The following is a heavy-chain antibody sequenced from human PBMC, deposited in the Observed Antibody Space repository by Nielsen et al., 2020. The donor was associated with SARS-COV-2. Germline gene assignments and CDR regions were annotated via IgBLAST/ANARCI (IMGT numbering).Heavy chain of an antibody. D-gene: IGHD5-12*01. J-gene: IGHJ6*02. CDR2: IKQDGSEK. CDR3: AKDIAGHSGYDSYYYYYGMDV. Sequence: GESLKISCAASGFTFSSYWMSWVRQAPGKGLEWVANIKQDGSEKYYVDSVKGRFTISRDNAKNSLYLQMNSLRAEDTAVYYCAKDIAGHSGYDSYYYYYGMDVWGQGTTVTVSS. V-gene: IGHV3-7*01. CDR1: GFTFSSYW.